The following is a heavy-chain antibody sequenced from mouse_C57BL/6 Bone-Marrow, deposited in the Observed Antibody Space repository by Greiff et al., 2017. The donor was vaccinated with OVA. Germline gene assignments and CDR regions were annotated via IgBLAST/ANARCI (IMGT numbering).Heavy chain of an antibody. CDR3: ASAGYYGSSGAWFAY. CDR2: INPSSGYT. J-gene: IGHJ3*01. V-gene: IGHV1-4*01. CDR1: GYTFTSYT. D-gene: IGHD1-1*01. Sequence: QVQLQQSGAELARPGASVKMSCKASGYTFTSYTMHWVKQRPGQGLEWIGYINPSSGYTKYNQKFKDKATLTADKSSSTAYMQLSSLTSEDSAVYYCASAGYYGSSGAWFAYWGQGTLVTVSA.